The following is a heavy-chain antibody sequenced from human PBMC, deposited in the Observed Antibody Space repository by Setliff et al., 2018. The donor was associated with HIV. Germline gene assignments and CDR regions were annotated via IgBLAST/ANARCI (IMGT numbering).Heavy chain of an antibody. J-gene: IGHJ6*03. CDR1: GYTFTNSD. CDR2: MNPNSGNT. V-gene: IGHV1-8*02. Sequence: ASVKVSCKASGYTFTNSDINWVRQATGQGLEWMGWMNPNSGNTGYAQKFQGRVIMTRDTSITTAYMELSSLRSDDTAVYCCARGAWYTSGWYSSRYMDVWGKGTTVTVSS. D-gene: IGHD6-19*01. CDR3: ARGAWYTSGWYSSRYMDV.